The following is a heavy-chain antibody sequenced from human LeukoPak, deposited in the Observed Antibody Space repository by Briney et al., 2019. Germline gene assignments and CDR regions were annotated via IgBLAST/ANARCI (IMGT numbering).Heavy chain of an antibody. Sequence: ASVKVSCKASGYTFTSYGISWVRQAPGQGLEWMGWISAYNGNTNYAQKLQGRVTMTTDTSTSTAYVELRSPRSDDTAVYYCARERTRGYSYGQPDYWGQGTLVTVSS. CDR1: GYTFTSYG. CDR3: ARERTRGYSYGQPDY. D-gene: IGHD5-18*01. V-gene: IGHV1-18*01. J-gene: IGHJ4*02. CDR2: ISAYNGNT.